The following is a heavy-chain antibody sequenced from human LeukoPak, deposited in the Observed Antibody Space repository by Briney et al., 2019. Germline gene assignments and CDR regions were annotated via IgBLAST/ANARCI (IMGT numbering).Heavy chain of an antibody. CDR3: ARLGIKNYYYYYYMDV. V-gene: IGHV4-34*01. J-gene: IGHJ6*03. CDR2: INHSGST. CDR1: GGSFSGYY. Sequence: SSETLSLTCAVYGGSFSGYYWSWIRQPPGKGLEWIGEINHSGSTNYNPSLKSRVTISVDTSKNQFSLKLSSVTAADTAVYYCARLGIKNYYYYYYMDVWGKGTTVTISS. D-gene: IGHD1-14*01.